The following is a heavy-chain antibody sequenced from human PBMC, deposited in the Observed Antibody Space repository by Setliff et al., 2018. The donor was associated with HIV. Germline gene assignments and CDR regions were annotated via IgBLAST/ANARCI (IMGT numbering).Heavy chain of an antibody. CDR2: IYYTGST. Sequence: SETLSLTCTVSGPSIKIHYWSWIRQSPGKGFEWIGYIYYTGSTNYNPSPQSRVTISVDTSKNQFSLKLSSVTAADTAVYYCARHDTEYSSYPIDYWGQGNLVTVSS. CDR1: GPSIKIHY. J-gene: IGHJ4*02. CDR3: ARHDTEYSSYPIDY. D-gene: IGHD6-6*01. V-gene: IGHV4-59*08.